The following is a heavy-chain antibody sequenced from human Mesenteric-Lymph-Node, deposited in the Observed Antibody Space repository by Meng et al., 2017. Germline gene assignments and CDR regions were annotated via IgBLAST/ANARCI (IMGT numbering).Heavy chain of an antibody. V-gene: IGHV3-48*03. CDR3: AKSSYSGYDWNAFDI. D-gene: IGHD5-12*01. J-gene: IGHJ3*02. CDR2: ITTSGNTM. CDR1: GFTFSRYE. Sequence: GESLKTFCEASGFTFSRYEMNWVRQAPGKGLEWVSYITTSGNTMYYADSVKGRFTISRDNAKNSQYLQMNSLRAEDTAVYCCAKSSYSGYDWNAFDIWGQGTMVTVSS.